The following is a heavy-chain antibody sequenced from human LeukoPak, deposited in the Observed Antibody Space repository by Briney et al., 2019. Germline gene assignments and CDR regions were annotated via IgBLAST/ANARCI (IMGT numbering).Heavy chain of an antibody. Sequence: SETLSLTCTVSGGSISSSSYYWGWIRQPPGKGLEWIGSIYYSGSTYYNPSLKSRVTISVDTSKNQFSLKLSSVTAADTAVYYCARHGSSGWNHFDYWGQGTLVTVSS. CDR3: ARHGSSGWNHFDY. CDR2: IYYSGST. V-gene: IGHV4-39*01. J-gene: IGHJ4*02. CDR1: GGSISSSSYY. D-gene: IGHD6-19*01.